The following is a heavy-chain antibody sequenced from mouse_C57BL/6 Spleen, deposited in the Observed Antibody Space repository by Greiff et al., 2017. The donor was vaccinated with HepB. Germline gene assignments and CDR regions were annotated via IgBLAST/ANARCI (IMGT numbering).Heavy chain of an antibody. J-gene: IGHJ4*01. Sequence: VQLQQPGAELVRPGSSVKLSCKASGYTFTSYWMDWVKQRPGQGLEWIGNIYPSDSETHYNQKFKDKATLTVDKSSSTAYMQLSSLTSEVSAVYYCARKGDSNYDYAMDYWGQGTSVTVSS. CDR2: IYPSDSET. CDR1: GYTFTSYW. D-gene: IGHD2-5*01. V-gene: IGHV1-61*01. CDR3: ARKGDSNYDYAMDY.